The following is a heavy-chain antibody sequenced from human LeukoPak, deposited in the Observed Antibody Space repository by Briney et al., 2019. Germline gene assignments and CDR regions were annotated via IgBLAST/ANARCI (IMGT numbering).Heavy chain of an antibody. CDR1: GGSMSDFY. D-gene: IGHD2-21*02. J-gene: IGHJ6*03. CDR2: MYHSGSP. V-gene: IGHV4-59*01. Sequence: PSETLSLTCTVSGGSMSDFYWSWIRQPPGKGLEWIGYMYHSGSPNYSPSLKSRVTISVDASKKQFSLELTSVTAADMAVYYCARGRDGYDSTWTYYYYMDVWGKGTTVTVSS. CDR3: ARGRDGYDSTWTYYYYMDV.